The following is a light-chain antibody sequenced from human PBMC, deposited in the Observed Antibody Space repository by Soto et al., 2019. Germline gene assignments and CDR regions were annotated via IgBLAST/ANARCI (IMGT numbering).Light chain of an antibody. CDR1: QSISSY. V-gene: IGKV3-11*01. CDR3: QQRSEWPRT. J-gene: IGKJ1*01. CDR2: DAS. Sequence: EIVLTQSPATLSLSPGERATLSCRASQSISSYLAWYQQKPGQAPRLLIYDASSRATGFPARFSGSGSGTDFTLTIDSLEPEDFAVYYCQQRSEWPRTFGQGTKVEIK.